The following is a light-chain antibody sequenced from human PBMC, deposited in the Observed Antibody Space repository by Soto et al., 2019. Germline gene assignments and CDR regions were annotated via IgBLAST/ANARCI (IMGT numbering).Light chain of an antibody. V-gene: IGKV1-5*01. CDR3: QQYSSYWT. Sequence: DIQMTQSPSPLSSSVVDTVTITFRASQSISRWLAWYQQKPGKAPKLLIHDATSLESGVPSRFSGSGSGTEFTLTISSLQPDDFATYYCQQYSSYWTFAQGTKVDIK. CDR1: QSISRW. J-gene: IGKJ1*01. CDR2: DAT.